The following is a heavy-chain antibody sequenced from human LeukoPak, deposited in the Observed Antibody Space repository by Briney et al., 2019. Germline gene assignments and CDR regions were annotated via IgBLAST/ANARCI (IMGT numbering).Heavy chain of an antibody. J-gene: IGHJ5*02. CDR2: IIPMFGAA. CDR3: ARVAKVSERVAGPNWFDP. Sequence: ASVKVSCKAPGGTFNTYGITWVRQAPGQGLEWLGGIIPMFGAANYAQKFQGRVTITADRSTTTAYMELTGLRSDDTAVYYCARVAKVSERVAGPNWFDPWGQGTLVTVSS. V-gene: IGHV1-69*06. D-gene: IGHD3-3*01. CDR1: GGTFNTYG.